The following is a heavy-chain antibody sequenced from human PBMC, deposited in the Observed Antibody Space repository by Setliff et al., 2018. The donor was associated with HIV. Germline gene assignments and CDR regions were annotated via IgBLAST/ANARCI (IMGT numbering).Heavy chain of an antibody. D-gene: IGHD5-18*01. V-gene: IGHV4-39*07. J-gene: IGHJ4*02. Sequence: KPSETLSLTCTVSGGSISTSRYYWGWIRQAPGKGLEWIGSIDYGESTDYNPSLKSRVTISVDRSKNQFSLKLNSVTAADTAVYYCARSPGVDTNMAFDYWGQGMQVTVSS. CDR3: ARSPGVDTNMAFDY. CDR1: GGSISTSRYY. CDR2: IDYGEST.